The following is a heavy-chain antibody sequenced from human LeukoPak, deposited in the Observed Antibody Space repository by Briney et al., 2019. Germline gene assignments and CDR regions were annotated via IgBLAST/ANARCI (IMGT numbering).Heavy chain of an antibody. J-gene: IGHJ4*02. D-gene: IGHD5-18*01. V-gene: IGHV4-38-2*02. CDR2: IYYSGST. Sequence: PSETLSLTCAVSGYSINSGYYWVWIRQPPGKGLEWIGYIYYSGSTYYNPSLKSRVTISVDTSKNQFSLKLSSVTAADTAVYYCARETAMVTSVPGKLDYWGQGTLVTVSS. CDR3: ARETAMVTSVPGKLDY. CDR1: GYSINSGYY.